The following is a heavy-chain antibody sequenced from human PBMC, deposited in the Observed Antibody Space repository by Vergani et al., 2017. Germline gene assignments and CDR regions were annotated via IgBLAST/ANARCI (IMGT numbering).Heavy chain of an antibody. V-gene: IGHV4-39*02. CDR1: ADSISSGSYY. CDR3: ARDTFHFDSENYDDVFDS. CDR2: IYYSGAT. Sequence: QLQLQQSGPGLVKPSETLFLTCTVSADSISSGSYYWGWIRQPPGKSLEWIGSIYYSGATNSKSSLRSRVSISIDTSKSSFSLRLSSVTTADTAMYYCARDTFHFDSENYDDVFDSWGQGTMVIVSS. D-gene: IGHD3-16*01. J-gene: IGHJ3*02.